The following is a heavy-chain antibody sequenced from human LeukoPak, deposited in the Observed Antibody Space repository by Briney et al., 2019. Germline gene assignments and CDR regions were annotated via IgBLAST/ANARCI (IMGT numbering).Heavy chain of an antibody. CDR1: GYSISSSYY. Sequence: SETLSLTCTVSGYSISSSYYWGWIRQSPGKGLGWIGSIYYSGSTYYNPSLKSRVTISLDTSKNQFSLKLSSVTAADTAVYYCATNYGSGNYYIFDYWGQGTLVTVSS. D-gene: IGHD3-10*01. CDR2: IYYSGST. J-gene: IGHJ4*02. V-gene: IGHV4-38-2*02. CDR3: ATNYGSGNYYIFDY.